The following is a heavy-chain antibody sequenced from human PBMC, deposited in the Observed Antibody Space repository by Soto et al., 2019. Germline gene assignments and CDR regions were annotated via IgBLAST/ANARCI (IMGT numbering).Heavy chain of an antibody. Sequence: GESLKISCKGSGYSFTSYWIGWVRQMPGKGLEWMGIIYPGDSDTRYSPSFQGQVTISADKSISTAYLQWSSLKASDTAMYYCARLGEHCSIPGCYEYYYYDYRGVWGKGTRVTVPS. CDR3: ARLGEHCSIPGCYEYYYYDYRGV. CDR2: IYPGDSDT. J-gene: IGHJ6*03. V-gene: IGHV5-51*01. D-gene: IGHD2-2*01. CDR1: GYSFTSYW.